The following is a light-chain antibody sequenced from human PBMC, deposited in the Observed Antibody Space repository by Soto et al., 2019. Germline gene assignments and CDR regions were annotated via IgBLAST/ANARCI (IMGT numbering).Light chain of an antibody. CDR3: QRYSDWPPWT. CDR1: QSVSSK. CDR2: DAS. V-gene: IGKV3-15*01. J-gene: IGKJ1*01. Sequence: EIVMSQSPATLSVSPGERAILSCRASQSVSSKLAWYQHKPGHAPRLLIYDASIRATGIPDRFIGSGSGTEFTLTITSLQSEDFAVYYCQRYSDWPPWTFGQGTKVEIK.